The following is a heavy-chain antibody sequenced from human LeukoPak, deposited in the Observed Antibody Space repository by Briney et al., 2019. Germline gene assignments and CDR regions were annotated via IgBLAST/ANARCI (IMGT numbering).Heavy chain of an antibody. Sequence: PGGSLILSCEASGFTFSNYWMNWVRQAPGRGLEWVANIKRDGSEKHYVDSVKGRFTISRDNAKNSLYLRMSSLRAEDTAVYYCVTDVRGFLGDWGQGTLVTVSS. D-gene: IGHD3-16*01. CDR3: VTDVRGFLGD. J-gene: IGHJ4*02. V-gene: IGHV3-7*05. CDR2: IKRDGSEK. CDR1: GFTFSNYW.